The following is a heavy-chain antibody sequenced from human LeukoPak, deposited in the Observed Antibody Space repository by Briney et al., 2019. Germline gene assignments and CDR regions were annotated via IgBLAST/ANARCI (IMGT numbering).Heavy chain of an antibody. CDR1: GGSISSYY. D-gene: IGHD6-19*01. CDR2: IYYSGST. J-gene: IGHJ4*02. V-gene: IGHV4-59*01. CDR3: AREYASGWSGTGH. Sequence: PSETLSLTCTVSGGSISSYYWSWIRQPPGKGLEWIGYIYYSGSTNYNPSLESRVTISVDMSKNQFSLKLSSVTAADTAVYYCAREYASGWSGTGHWGQGTLVTVSS.